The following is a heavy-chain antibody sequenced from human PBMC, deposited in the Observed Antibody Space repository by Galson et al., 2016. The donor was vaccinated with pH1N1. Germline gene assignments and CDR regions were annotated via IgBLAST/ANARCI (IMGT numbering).Heavy chain of an antibody. CDR2: IKQDGSEK. D-gene: IGHD3-10*01. CDR3: AREMRFGELGVWFDP. J-gene: IGHJ5*02. V-gene: IGHV3-7*01. Sequence: LRLSCAASGFSFRSYWMSWVRQAPGKGLEWVANIKQDGSEKYYVDSVKGRFTISRDNAKNSLYLQMNSLRAEDTAVYYCAREMRFGELGVWFDPWGQGTLVTVSS. CDR1: GFSFRSYW.